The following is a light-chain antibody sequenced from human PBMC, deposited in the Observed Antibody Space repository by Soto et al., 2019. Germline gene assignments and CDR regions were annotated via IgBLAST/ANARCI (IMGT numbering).Light chain of an antibody. CDR2: DVS. CDR3: SSYTSSSISGV. CDR1: SSDVGGYNY. Sequence: QSVLTQPASVSGSPGQSITISCTGTSSDVGGYNYVSWYQQHPGKAPKLMIYDVSNRPSGVSNRFSGSKSGNTASLTISGLQAEDEADYYCSSYTSSSISGVFGGGTKLIVL. J-gene: IGLJ2*01. V-gene: IGLV2-14*01.